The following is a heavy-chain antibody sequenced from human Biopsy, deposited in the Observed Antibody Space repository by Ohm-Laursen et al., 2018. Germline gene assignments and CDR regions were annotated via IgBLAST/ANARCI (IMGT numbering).Heavy chain of an antibody. D-gene: IGHD5-24*01. CDR1: RDSISNYY. Sequence: SETLSLTCTVSRDSISNYYWTWIRQSPGKGLEWIGYIYYTGSTNYNPSLKSRVSISVDTSKNQFSLELSSVTAADTAVYFCARSLLMASLNWFDPWGQGTLVTVTS. CDR2: IYYTGST. CDR3: ARSLLMASLNWFDP. V-gene: IGHV4-59*01. J-gene: IGHJ5*02.